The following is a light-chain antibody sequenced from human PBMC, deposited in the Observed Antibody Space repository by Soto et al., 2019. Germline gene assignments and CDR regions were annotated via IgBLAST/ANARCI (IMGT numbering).Light chain of an antibody. J-gene: IGLJ1*01. CDR2: DVS. Sequence: QSALTQPASVSGSPGQSITISCTGTSSDVGRYNYVSWYQQHPDKAPKLIIYDVSNRPSGVSNRFSGSKSGNTASLTISGLHAEDDADYYCNSYTSSSTYVFGTGTKLTVL. V-gene: IGLV2-14*01. CDR1: SSDVGRYNY. CDR3: NSYTSSSTYV.